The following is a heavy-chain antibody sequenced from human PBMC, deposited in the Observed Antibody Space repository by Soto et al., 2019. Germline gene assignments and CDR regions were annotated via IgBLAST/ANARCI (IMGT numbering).Heavy chain of an antibody. CDR1: GFSLNSNGMC. J-gene: IGHJ6*02. V-gene: IGHV2-70*13. CDR2: IDWDDDK. Sequence: SGPTLVNPTQTLTLTCTFSGFSLNSNGMCVNWIRQPPGKALEWLALIDWDDDKYYSTSLKTRLTISGDTSKNQVVLTMTNMDPVDTATYYCARTSALPLGYPHGMDVWGQGTTVTVSS. CDR3: ARTSALPLGYPHGMDV. D-gene: IGHD7-27*01.